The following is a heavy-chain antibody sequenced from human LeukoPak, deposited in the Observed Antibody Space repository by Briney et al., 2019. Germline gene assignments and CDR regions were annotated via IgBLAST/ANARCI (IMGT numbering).Heavy chain of an antibody. D-gene: IGHD1-1*01. V-gene: IGHV1-69*06. CDR2: IIPIFGTA. Sequence: SVKVSCKASGYTFTSYGISWVRQAPGQGLEWMGGIIPIFGTANYAQKFQGRVTITADKSTSTAYMELSSLRSEDTAVYYCARGGYGGPRVAFDYWGQGTLVTVSS. CDR3: ARGGYGGPRVAFDY. CDR1: GYTFTSYG. J-gene: IGHJ4*02.